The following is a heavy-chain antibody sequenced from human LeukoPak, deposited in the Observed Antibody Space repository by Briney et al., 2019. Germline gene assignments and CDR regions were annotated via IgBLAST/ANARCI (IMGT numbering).Heavy chain of an antibody. CDR3: ARDGPNYYGSGSYFRFDP. D-gene: IGHD3-10*01. J-gene: IGHJ5*02. Sequence: SETLSLTCTVSGGSISSYYWSWIRQPAGKGLEWIGRIYTSGSTNYNPSLKSRVTMSVDTSKNQFSLKLSSVTAADTAVYYCARDGPNYYGSGSYFRFDPWGQGTLVTVSS. CDR2: IYTSGST. V-gene: IGHV4-4*07. CDR1: GGSISSYY.